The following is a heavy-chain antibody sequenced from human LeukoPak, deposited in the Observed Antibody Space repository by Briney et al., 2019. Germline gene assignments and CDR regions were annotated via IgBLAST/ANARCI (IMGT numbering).Heavy chain of an antibody. V-gene: IGHV3-15*01. CDR1: GFTFSNAW. J-gene: IGHJ4*02. CDR2: IQSKTDGGTI. Sequence: GGSLRLSCAASGFTFSNAWMSWVRQAPGKGLEWVGRIQSKTDGGTIEYAAPVKGRFSISRDDSKTTLFLQMNSLKTEDTGVYYCSTLMVRGIINIWGQGALVTVSS. CDR3: STLMVRGIINI. D-gene: IGHD3-10*01.